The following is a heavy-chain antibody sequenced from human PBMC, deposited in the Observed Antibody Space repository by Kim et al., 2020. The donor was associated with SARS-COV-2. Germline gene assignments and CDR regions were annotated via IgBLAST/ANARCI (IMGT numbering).Heavy chain of an antibody. D-gene: IGHD6-13*01. V-gene: IGHV1-69*13. Sequence: SVKVSCKGSGGTFSSYAISWVRQAPGQGLEWMGGIIPIFGTANYAQKFQGRVTITADESTSTAYMELSSLRSEDTAVYYCASRSKTSSSWYEAENYYYYGMDVWGQGTTVTVSS. CDR1: GGTFSSYA. CDR2: IIPIFGTA. CDR3: ASRSKTSSSWYEAENYYYYGMDV. J-gene: IGHJ6*02.